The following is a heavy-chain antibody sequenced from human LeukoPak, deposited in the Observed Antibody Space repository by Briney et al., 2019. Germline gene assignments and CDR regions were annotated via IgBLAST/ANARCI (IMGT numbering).Heavy chain of an antibody. J-gene: IGHJ6*03. V-gene: IGHV4-4*07. CDR2: IYTSGST. D-gene: IGHD2-21*01. CDR1: GGSISSYY. Sequence: SETLSLTCTVSGGSISSYYWSWIRQPAGKGLEWIGRIYTSGSTNYNPSLKSRVTMSVDTSKNQFSLKLTSVTAADTAVCHCARQYCARCYHYYHYYMDVWGKGTTVTVSS. CDR3: ARQYCARCYHYYHYYMDV.